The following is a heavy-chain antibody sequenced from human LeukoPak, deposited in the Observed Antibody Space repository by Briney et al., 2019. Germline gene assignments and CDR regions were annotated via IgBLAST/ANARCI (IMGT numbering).Heavy chain of an antibody. Sequence: GASVKVSCKATGGTFSSYAISWVRQAPGQGLEWMGGIIPIFGTANYAQKFQGRVTITADESTSTAYMELRSLRSDDTAVYYCARLVGAWQYYFDYWGQGTLVTVSS. CDR3: ARLVGAWQYYFDY. D-gene: IGHD1-26*01. J-gene: IGHJ4*02. CDR2: IIPIFGTA. CDR1: GGTFSSYA. V-gene: IGHV1-69*13.